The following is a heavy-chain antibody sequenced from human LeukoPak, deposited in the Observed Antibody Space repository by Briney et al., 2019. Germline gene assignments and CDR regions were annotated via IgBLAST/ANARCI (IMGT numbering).Heavy chain of an antibody. V-gene: IGHV1-2*02. CDR2: INPKNGST. CDR3: ARGYCSGGSCYSIDY. Sequence: ASVKVSCKASGYTFTGYYMHWVRQPAGQGREWMGWINPKNGSTNYETKLQDGVNMTRDTSIDTAYMELSSVRTDDTAVYYCARGYCSGGSCYSIDYWGQRTLVTVSS. J-gene: IGHJ4*02. D-gene: IGHD2-15*01. CDR1: GYTFTGYY.